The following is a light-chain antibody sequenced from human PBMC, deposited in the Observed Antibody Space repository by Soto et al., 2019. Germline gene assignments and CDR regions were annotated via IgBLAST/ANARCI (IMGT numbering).Light chain of an antibody. Sequence: DIQMTQSPSSLSASVGDRVTMTCQASQKINTYLNWYQQRPGKAPKLLIYDASILETGVPSRFSASGSGTDFTFTIDNLQPEGIGTYYCQQYDDPALTFGGGTKVDIK. CDR1: QKINTY. V-gene: IGKV1-33*01. CDR2: DAS. J-gene: IGKJ4*01. CDR3: QQYDDPALT.